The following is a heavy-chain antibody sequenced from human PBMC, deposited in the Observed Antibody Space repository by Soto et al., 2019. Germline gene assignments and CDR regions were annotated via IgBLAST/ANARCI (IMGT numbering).Heavy chain of an antibody. CDR2: IYYSGST. Sequence: QVPLQESGPGLVKPSETLSLTCTVSGGSVSSGSYYWSWIRQPRGKGLEWIGYIYYSGSTSYNPSLQSRVTISQDTSKNQSSLRLRSVTAADTAVYYCARRDTALDYWGQGTLVTVSS. CDR1: GGSVSSGSYY. CDR3: ARRDTALDY. V-gene: IGHV4-61*01. J-gene: IGHJ4*02. D-gene: IGHD5-18*01.